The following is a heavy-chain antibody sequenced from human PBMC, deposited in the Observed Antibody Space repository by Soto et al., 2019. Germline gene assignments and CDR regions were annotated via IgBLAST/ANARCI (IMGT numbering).Heavy chain of an antibody. D-gene: IGHD3-3*01. J-gene: IGHJ4*02. V-gene: IGHV4-34*01. Sequence: SETLSLTCAVYGGSFSGYYWSWIRQPPGKGLEWIGEINHSGSTNYNPSLKSRVTISVDTSKNQFSLKLSSVTAADTAVYYCARLLRFFDCLLSTYFDSGGQETLLTVPS. CDR3: ARLLRFFDCLLSTYFDS. CDR1: GGSFSGYY. CDR2: INHSGST.